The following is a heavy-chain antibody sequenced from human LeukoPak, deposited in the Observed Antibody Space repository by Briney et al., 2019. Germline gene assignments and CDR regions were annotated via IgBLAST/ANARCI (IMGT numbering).Heavy chain of an antibody. J-gene: IGHJ4*02. CDR1: GGSISSYY. Sequence: SETLSLTCTVSGGSISSYYWSWIRQPPGNGLEWIGYIYYSGSTNYNPSLKSRVTISVDTSKNQFSLKLSSVTAADTAVYYCARRGRGSRWYDYWGQGTLVTVSS. CDR3: ARRGRGSRWYDY. D-gene: IGHD6-13*01. CDR2: IYYSGST. V-gene: IGHV4-59*08.